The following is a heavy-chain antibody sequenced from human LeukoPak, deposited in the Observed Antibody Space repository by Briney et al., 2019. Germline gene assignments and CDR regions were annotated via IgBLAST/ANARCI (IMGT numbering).Heavy chain of an antibody. CDR1: GFTFDDYA. D-gene: IGHD5-18*01. J-gene: IGHJ4*02. CDR3: AKGTEYSYGLGDLEY. CDR2: ISWNSGSI. V-gene: IGHV3-9*01. Sequence: PGGSLRLSCAASGFTFDDYAMHWVRQAPGKGLEWVSGISWNSGSIGYADSVKGRFTISRDNAKNSLYLQMNSLRAEDTALYYCAKGTEYSYGLGDLEYWGQGTLVTVSS.